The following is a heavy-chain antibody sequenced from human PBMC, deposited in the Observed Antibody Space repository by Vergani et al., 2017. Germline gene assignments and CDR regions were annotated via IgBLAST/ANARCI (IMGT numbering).Heavy chain of an antibody. Sequence: QVQVVQSGAEVKKSGASVKVSCKTSGGTFSSYTISWVRQAPGQGLEWMGRIIPILGIANYAQKFQGRVTITADKSTSTAYMELSSLRSEDTAVYYCARDVRDGYNYRSDYWGQGTLVTVSS. CDR3: ARDVRDGYNYRSDY. D-gene: IGHD5-24*01. J-gene: IGHJ4*02. V-gene: IGHV1-69*09. CDR1: GGTFSSYT. CDR2: IIPILGIA.